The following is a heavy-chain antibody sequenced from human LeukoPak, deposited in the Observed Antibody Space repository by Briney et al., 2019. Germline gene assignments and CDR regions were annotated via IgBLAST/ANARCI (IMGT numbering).Heavy chain of an antibody. CDR3: ARDRAVAGIDQYYFDY. J-gene: IGHJ4*02. D-gene: IGHD6-19*01. V-gene: IGHV3-11*04. CDR2: ISSSGSTV. Sequence: GGSLRLSCAASGFTVSSNYMSWIRQAPGKGLEWVSYISSSGSTVYYADSVKGRFTISRDNAKNSLYLQMNSLRAEDTAVYYCARDRAVAGIDQYYFDYWGQGTLVTVSS. CDR1: GFTVSSNY.